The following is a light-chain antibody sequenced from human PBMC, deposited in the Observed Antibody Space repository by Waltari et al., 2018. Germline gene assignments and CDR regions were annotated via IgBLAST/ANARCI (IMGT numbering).Light chain of an antibody. CDR2: EVT. CDR3: SSCSYEPTTTVI. V-gene: IGLV2-14*01. CDR1: HTHVGAYGD. Sequence: QSALTQPASVSGSPGQSLTISCTGPHTHVGAYGDAPWYQHHPGKAPKLIIYEVTDRPSGISNRCSASKSDDTASLTISGLQPEDEATYYCSSCSYEPTTTVIFGGGTKVTVL. J-gene: IGLJ2*01.